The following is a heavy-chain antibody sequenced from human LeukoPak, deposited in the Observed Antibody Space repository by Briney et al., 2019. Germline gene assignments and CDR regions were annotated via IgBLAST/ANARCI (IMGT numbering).Heavy chain of an antibody. V-gene: IGHV1-46*01. CDR2: INPSGGST. Sequence: GASVKVSCKASGYTFTSYYMHWVRQAPGQGLEWMGIINPSGGSTSYAQKFQGRVTMTRNTSISTAYMELSSLRSEDTAVYYCARARSIKWFDPWGQGTLVTVSS. CDR1: GYTFTSYY. CDR3: ARARSIKWFDP. J-gene: IGHJ5*02. D-gene: IGHD2-2*03.